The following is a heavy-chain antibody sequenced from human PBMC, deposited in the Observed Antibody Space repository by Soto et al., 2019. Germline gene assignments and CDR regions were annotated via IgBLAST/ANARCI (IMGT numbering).Heavy chain of an antibody. CDR2: ISSSSSYI. CDR1: GFTFSSYS. J-gene: IGHJ6*02. V-gene: IGHV3-21*01. CDR3: ARGGRWFGELLRYYYYGMDV. D-gene: IGHD3-10*01. Sequence: PGGSLRLSCAASGFTFSSYSMNWVRQAPGKGLEWVSSISSSSSYIYYADSVKGRFTISRDNAKNSLYLQMNSMRAEDTAVYYCARGGRWFGELLRYYYYGMDVWGQGTTVTVSS.